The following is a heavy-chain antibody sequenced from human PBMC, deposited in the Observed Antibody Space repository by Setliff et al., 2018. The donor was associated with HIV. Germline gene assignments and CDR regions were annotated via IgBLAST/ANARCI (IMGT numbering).Heavy chain of an antibody. Sequence: GESLKISCKGSGYTFTTYWIAWVRQMPGKGLELMGIIYPGDSDTRYSPSFQGQVTISADKSIRTAYLQWSSLKASDTAMYYCARHGNPTGFSASWYGGEFDSWGQGTLVTVSS. CDR2: IYPGDSDT. CDR1: GYTFTTYW. D-gene: IGHD6-13*01. V-gene: IGHV5-51*01. CDR3: ARHGNPTGFSASWYGGEFDS. J-gene: IGHJ4*02.